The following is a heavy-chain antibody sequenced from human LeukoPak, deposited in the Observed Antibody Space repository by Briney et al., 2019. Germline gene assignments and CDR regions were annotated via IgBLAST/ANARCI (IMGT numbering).Heavy chain of an antibody. D-gene: IGHD5-24*01. J-gene: IGHJ4*02. Sequence: GASVKVSCKASGYTFTSYGISWVRQAPGQGLEWMGWISAYNGNTNYAQKLQGRVTMTTDTSTSTAYMELRSLRSEDTAVYYCARESGKDGYNGPGYWGQGTLVAVSS. CDR1: GYTFTSYG. V-gene: IGHV1-18*01. CDR3: ARESGKDGYNGPGY. CDR2: ISAYNGNT.